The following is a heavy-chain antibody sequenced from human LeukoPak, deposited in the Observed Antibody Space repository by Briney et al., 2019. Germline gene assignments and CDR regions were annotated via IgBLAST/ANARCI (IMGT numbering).Heavy chain of an antibody. CDR3: ARHGESGSYYLYYFDY. CDR1: GGSISSYY. J-gene: IGHJ4*02. Sequence: SETLSLTCTVSGGSISSYYWSWIRPPPGKGLEWIGSIYYSGSTYYNPSLKSRVTISVDTSKNQFSLKLSSVTAADTAVYYCARHGESGSYYLYYFDYWGQGTLVTVSS. V-gene: IGHV4-59*05. CDR2: IYYSGST. D-gene: IGHD1-26*01.